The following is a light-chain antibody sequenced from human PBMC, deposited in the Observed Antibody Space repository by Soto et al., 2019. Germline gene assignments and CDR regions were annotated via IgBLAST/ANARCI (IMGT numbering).Light chain of an antibody. Sequence: QSALTQPASVSGSPGQSITISCTGTSSDVGGYNYVSWHQQHPGKPPKLMIYEVSNRPSGVSNRFSGSKSGNTASPTISGLQAEDEADYYCSSYTSSSTYVFGTGTKLTVL. CDR2: EVS. J-gene: IGLJ1*01. CDR1: SSDVGGYNY. CDR3: SSYTSSSTYV. V-gene: IGLV2-14*01.